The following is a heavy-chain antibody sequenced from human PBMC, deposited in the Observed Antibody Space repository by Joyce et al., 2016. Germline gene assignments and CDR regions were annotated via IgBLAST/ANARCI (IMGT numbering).Heavy chain of an antibody. CDR2: IIPILDTP. J-gene: IGHJ4*02. CDR3: ARGGSTYYPDFDF. CDR1: GGTFSSYA. Sequence: QVHLVQSGAQVKKTGSSVKVSCKGSGGTFSSYAISWVRQAPGQGLEWMGGIIPILDTPNYAQKMQGRVTISADESTNTVYMELTSLRSEDTAVYYCARGGSTYYPDFDFWGQGTLVTVSS. D-gene: IGHD3-22*01. V-gene: IGHV1-69*01.